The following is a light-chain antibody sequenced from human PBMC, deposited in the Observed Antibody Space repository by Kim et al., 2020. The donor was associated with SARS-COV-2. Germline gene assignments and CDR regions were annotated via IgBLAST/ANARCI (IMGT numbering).Light chain of an antibody. J-gene: IGLJ3*02. CDR2: QDS. CDR3: QTWDRKTGIWV. V-gene: IGLV3-1*01. Sequence: SYELTQPPSVSVSSGQTASITCSGDKLGDKYVCWYQQKAGQSPVPVIYQDSARPSGIPERFSASNSGNTATLTISGTQAMDEADYYCQTWDRKTGIWVFGGGTQLTVL. CDR1: KLGDKY.